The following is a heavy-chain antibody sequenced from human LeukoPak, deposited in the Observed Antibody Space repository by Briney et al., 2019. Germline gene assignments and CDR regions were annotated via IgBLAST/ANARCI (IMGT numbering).Heavy chain of an antibody. CDR3: ARVGDRGLRYGWFDP. Sequence: GGSLRLSCAASGXTFSDYSVNWVRQAPGKGLEWVSSISSTSSYIYYADSVKGRFTISRDNAKNSLYLQMNSLRAEDTAVYYCARVGDRGLRYGWFDPWGQGTLVTVSS. J-gene: IGHJ5*02. CDR2: ISSTSSYI. D-gene: IGHD4-17*01. V-gene: IGHV3-21*01. CDR1: GXTFSDYS.